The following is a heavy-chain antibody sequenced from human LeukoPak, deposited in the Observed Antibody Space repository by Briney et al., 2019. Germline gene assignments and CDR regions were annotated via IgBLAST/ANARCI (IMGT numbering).Heavy chain of an antibody. CDR3: AHLGVDGSGWYAFFDY. V-gene: IGHV2-5*01. CDR2: IYWNDDK. Sequence: SAPTLVNPTPTLTLTCTLSGFLLSATGVGVGWIRQPPGKGLEWLAHIYWNDDKRYSPSMKSRLTITKDTSKPQVVLTMTNMDPVDTATYYCAHLGVDGSGWYAFFDYWGQGTLVTVSS. J-gene: IGHJ4*02. CDR1: GFLLSATGVG. D-gene: IGHD6-19*01.